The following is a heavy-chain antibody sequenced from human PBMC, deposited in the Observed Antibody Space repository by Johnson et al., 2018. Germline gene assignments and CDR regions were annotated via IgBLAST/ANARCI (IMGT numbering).Heavy chain of an antibody. CDR3: ARGLRVEYAFDI. J-gene: IGHJ3*02. CDR2: MNPNSGNT. Sequence: VQLVESGAEVKKPGASVKVSCKASGYTFTSFDINWVRQATGQGLEWMGWMNPNSGNTGYAQKFQGRVTMTRNTSISTAYMELSSLRSEDTAGYYCARGLRVEYAFDIWGQGTRVTVSS. CDR1: GYTFTSFD. V-gene: IGHV1-8*01. D-gene: IGHD3-3*01.